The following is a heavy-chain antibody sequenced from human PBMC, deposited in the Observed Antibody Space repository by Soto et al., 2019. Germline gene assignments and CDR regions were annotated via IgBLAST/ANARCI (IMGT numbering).Heavy chain of an antibody. CDR1: GFALSNYW. V-gene: IGHV3-7*05. Sequence: EVQLVESGGGLVQPGESLRLSCVASGFALSNYWINWVRQAPGKGLEWVANIKQDGSEKYYVDSVKGRFTISRDNARNSLYLQMNILRAEDTSAYYCSTETSTWGCWGQGTLVTVSS. CDR2: IKQDGSEK. J-gene: IGHJ4*02. D-gene: IGHD7-27*01. CDR3: STETSTWGC.